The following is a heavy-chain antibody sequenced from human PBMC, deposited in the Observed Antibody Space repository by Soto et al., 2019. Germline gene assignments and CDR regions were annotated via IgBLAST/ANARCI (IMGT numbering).Heavy chain of an antibody. J-gene: IGHJ4*02. V-gene: IGHV1-3*01. CDR2: INGGNGDT. Sequence: ASVKVSCKASGYTFTGYAIHWVRQAPGQRLEWMGWINGGNGDTKYSQNFQGRVTITRETSASTAYMQLTSLGSEDTAVYHCARGYCSSTSCQYYFDYWGQGTPVTVSS. CDR3: ARGYCSSTSCQYYFDY. D-gene: IGHD2-2*01. CDR1: GYTFTGYA.